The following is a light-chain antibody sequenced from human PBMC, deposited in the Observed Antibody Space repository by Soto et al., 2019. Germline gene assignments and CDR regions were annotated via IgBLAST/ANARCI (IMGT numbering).Light chain of an antibody. J-gene: IGKJ3*01. CDR3: QQYGSSPFT. V-gene: IGKV3-20*01. CDR2: GAS. CDR1: QSVSSSY. Sequence: ESVLTQSAGTLSLSPGERATLSCRASQSVSSSYLAWYQQKPGQAPRLLIYGASSRATGIPDRFSGSGSGTDFTLTISRLEPEDFAVYYCQQYGSSPFTFGPGTKVDIK.